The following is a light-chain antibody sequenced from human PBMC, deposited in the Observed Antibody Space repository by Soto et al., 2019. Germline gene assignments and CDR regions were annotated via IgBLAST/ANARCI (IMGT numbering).Light chain of an antibody. CDR2: LGS. CDR1: QSLLHRNGHNY. V-gene: IGKV2-28*01. Sequence: DIVMTQSPLSLPVTPGEPASITCKSSQSLLHRNGHNYLDWFLQKPGQSPQLLIYLGSYRAAGVHDRFSGSGSGTDFTLKISRVEAEDVGIYYCMQALSHTFGQGTKLEIK. CDR3: MQALSHT. J-gene: IGKJ2*01.